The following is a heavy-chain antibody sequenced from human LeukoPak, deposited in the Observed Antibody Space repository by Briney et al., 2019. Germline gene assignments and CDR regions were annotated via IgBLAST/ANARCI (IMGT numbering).Heavy chain of an antibody. CDR3: AKDPLVPSFDY. D-gene: IGHD6-13*01. CDR2: ISVSGNT. J-gene: IGHJ4*02. CDR1: GFTLSSYA. V-gene: IGHV3-23*01. Sequence: PGGSLRLSCAASGFTLSSYAMSWVRQGPGKGLERVSAISVSGNTYHADSVKGRFTISRDNSKNTLYLQMNSLRAEDTAVYYCAKDPLVPSFDYWGQGTLVTVSS.